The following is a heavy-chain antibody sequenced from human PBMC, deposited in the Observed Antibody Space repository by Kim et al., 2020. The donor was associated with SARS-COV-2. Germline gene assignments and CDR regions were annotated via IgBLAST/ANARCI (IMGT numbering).Heavy chain of an antibody. CDR1: GYTFTGYY. CDR3: ARDLYYDSSGGDGMDV. V-gene: IGHV1-2*06. CDR2: INPNSGGT. D-gene: IGHD3-22*01. J-gene: IGHJ6*02. Sequence: ASVKVSCKASGYTFTGYYMHWVRQAPGQGLEWMGRINPNSGGTNYAQKFQGRVTMTRDTSISTAYMELSRLRSDDTAVYYCARDLYYDSSGGDGMDVWGQGTTVTVSS.